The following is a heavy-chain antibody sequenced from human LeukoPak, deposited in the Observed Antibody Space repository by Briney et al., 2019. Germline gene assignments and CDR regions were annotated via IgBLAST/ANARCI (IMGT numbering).Heavy chain of an antibody. D-gene: IGHD3-22*01. CDR3: ARQWLFGY. V-gene: IGHV3-30-3*01. CDR1: GFTLSSYA. Sequence: GGSLRLSCAASGFTLSSYAMHWVRQAPGKGLEWVAVISYDGINKYYADSVKGRFTISRDNSKNTLYLQMNSLRAEDTAVYYCARQWLFGYWGQGTLVTVSS. CDR2: ISYDGINK. J-gene: IGHJ4*02.